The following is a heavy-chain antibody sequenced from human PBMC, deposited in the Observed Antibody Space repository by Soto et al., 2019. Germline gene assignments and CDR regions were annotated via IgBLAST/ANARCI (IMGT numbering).Heavy chain of an antibody. V-gene: IGHV3-23*01. D-gene: IGHD3-3*01. J-gene: IGHJ5*02. CDR2: IYGTGSTT. CDR1: GFIFSNYA. Sequence: GGSLRLSCEASGFIFSNYAMTWVRQAPGKGLEWVSAIYGTGSTTYYADSVKGRFTISRDNSNNTLYLEMNSLRAEDTARYYCAKTSGRGYYSWFDPWGQGTVVTVS. CDR3: AKTSGRGYYSWFDP.